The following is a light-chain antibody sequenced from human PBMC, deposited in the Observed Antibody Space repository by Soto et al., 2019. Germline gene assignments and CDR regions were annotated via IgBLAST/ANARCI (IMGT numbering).Light chain of an antibody. CDR1: SSDVGSYNR. V-gene: IGLV2-18*01. CDR2: EVS. CDR3: SLYTSSSTYV. Sequence: QSVLAQPPSVSGSPGQSVTISCTGTSSDVGSYNRVSWYQQPPGTAPKLMIYEVSNRPSGAPDRFSGSKSGNTASLTISGLQAEDEADYYCSLYTSSSTYVFGTGTKVTV. J-gene: IGLJ1*01.